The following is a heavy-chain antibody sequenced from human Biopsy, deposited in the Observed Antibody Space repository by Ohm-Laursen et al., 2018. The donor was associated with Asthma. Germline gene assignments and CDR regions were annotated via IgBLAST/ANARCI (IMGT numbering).Heavy chain of an antibody. CDR1: GYTFSSAG. D-gene: IGHD3-10*01. CDR3: ARAVDYSHYYGIDV. CDR2: ISVYNGNT. Sequence: ASVKVSCKTSGYTFSSAGITWVRQAPGQGLEWMGWISVYNGNTKVAQKLQDRVTMITDTSTSTAYMELRSLRSDDTAVYFCARAVDYSHYYGIDVWGQGTTVTVS. V-gene: IGHV1-18*01. J-gene: IGHJ6*02.